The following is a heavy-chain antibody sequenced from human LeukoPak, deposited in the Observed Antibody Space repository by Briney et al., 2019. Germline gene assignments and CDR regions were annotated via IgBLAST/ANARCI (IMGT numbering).Heavy chain of an antibody. CDR1: GDSISSSSYY. CDR3: ARDLNSGSTTTYDAFDI. CDR2: IYYSGST. J-gene: IGHJ3*02. V-gene: IGHV4-39*07. D-gene: IGHD1-26*01. Sequence: NSSETLSLTCTVSGDSISSSSYYWGWIRQPPGKGLEWIGSIYYSGSTYYNPSLKSRVTISVDTSKNQFSLKLSSVTAADAAVYYCARDLNSGSTTTYDAFDIWGQGTMVTVSS.